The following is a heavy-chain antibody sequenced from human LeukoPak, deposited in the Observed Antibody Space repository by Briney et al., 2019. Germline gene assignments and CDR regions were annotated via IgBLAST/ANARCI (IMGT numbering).Heavy chain of an antibody. J-gene: IGHJ6*02. CDR2: ISSNGGSK. CDR3: ARECYYYGMDV. CDR1: GFTFSSYA. Sequence: GGSLRLSCAASGFTFSSYAMHWVRQAPGKGLEYVSAISSNGGSKYYANSVKGRFTISRDNSKNTLYLQMGSLRAEDMAVYYCARECYYYGMDVWGQGTTVTVSS. V-gene: IGHV3-64*01.